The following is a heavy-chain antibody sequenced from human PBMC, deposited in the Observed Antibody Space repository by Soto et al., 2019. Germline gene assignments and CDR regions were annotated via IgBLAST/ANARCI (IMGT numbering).Heavy chain of an antibody. Sequence: GGSRRLSWAASGFTFRSCDMHWVRQAPGRGLEWLALISCDGSNKSYADSGKGRFSISRDNCKNTMYLQMNSLRAEHTAVYYCAKGAVSSDAFDIWGQGTMVTVSS. V-gene: IGHV3-30*18. CDR1: GFTFRSCD. CDR3: AKGAVSSDAFDI. J-gene: IGHJ3*02. CDR2: ISCDGSNK. D-gene: IGHD1-20*01.